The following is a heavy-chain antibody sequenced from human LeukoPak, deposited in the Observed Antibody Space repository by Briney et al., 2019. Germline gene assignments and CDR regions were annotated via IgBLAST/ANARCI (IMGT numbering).Heavy chain of an antibody. J-gene: IGHJ4*02. CDR2: ISISSSYI. CDR1: GFTFSSYS. CDR3: AKDGGEGYCSGGSCYLDY. D-gene: IGHD2-15*01. V-gene: IGHV3-21*01. Sequence: GGSLRLSCAASGFTFSSYSLNWVRQAPGKGLEWVSSISISSSYIYYAESVKGRFTISRDNSKNTLYLQMNSLRAEDTAVYYCAKDGGEGYCSGGSCYLDYWGQGTLVTVSS.